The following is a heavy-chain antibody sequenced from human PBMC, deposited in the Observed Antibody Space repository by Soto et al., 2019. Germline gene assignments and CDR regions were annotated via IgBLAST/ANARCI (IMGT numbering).Heavy chain of an antibody. CDR3: ARGYYDSRGQSNTFDV. Sequence: SETPSLTCTVSGASISSSYWSWIRQSPGKGLEWIGYVHYSGGTKDNPSLNGRVSLSIDTSKNQFSLKLSSVAAADTAVYYCARGYYDSRGQSNTFDVWGQGTMVTVSS. D-gene: IGHD3-22*01. CDR1: GASISSSY. V-gene: IGHV4-59*01. CDR2: VHYSGGT. J-gene: IGHJ3*01.